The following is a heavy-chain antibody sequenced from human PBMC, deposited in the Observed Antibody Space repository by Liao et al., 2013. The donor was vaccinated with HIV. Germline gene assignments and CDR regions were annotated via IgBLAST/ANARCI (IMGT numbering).Heavy chain of an antibody. CDR2: INSRGTT. V-gene: IGHV4-61*02. CDR3: ARERVTVTTSRFDP. CDR1: GGSITSGSSY. J-gene: IGHJ5*02. D-gene: IGHD4-17*01. Sequence: QVQLQESGPGLVKPSQTLSLTCTVSGGSITSGSSYWSWIRQPAGKGLEWIGRINSRGTTNYNPSLNSRVTISVDTSKNQFSLKLSSVTAADTAVYYCARERVTVTTSRFDPWGQGTLVTVSS.